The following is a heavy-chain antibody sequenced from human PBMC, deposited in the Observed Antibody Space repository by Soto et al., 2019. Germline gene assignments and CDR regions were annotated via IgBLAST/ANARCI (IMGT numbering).Heavy chain of an antibody. D-gene: IGHD3-22*01. CDR1: GGSFSGYY. CDR2: INRSGST. J-gene: IGHJ5*02. Sequence: SETLSLTCAVYGGSFSGYYWSWIRQPPGKGLEWIGEINRSGSTNYNPSLKSRVTISVDTSKNQFSLKLSSVTAADTAVYYCARGCRPYYYDSSGYPNWFDPWGQGTLVTVSS. CDR3: ARGCRPYYYDSSGYPNWFDP. V-gene: IGHV4-34*01.